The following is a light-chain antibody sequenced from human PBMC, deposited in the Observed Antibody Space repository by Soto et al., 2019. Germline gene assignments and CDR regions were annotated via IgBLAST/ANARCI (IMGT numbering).Light chain of an antibody. CDR3: QQYYSYPWT. CDR1: QGISSY. CDR2: AAS. J-gene: IGKJ1*01. V-gene: IGKV1-8*01. Sequence: ALPMTQALSSLSASTGDGGTITCRASQGISSYLAWYQQKPGKAPKLLIYAASTLQSGVPSRFSGSGSGTDFTLTISCLQSEDFATYYCQQYYSYPWTFGQGTKVDNK.